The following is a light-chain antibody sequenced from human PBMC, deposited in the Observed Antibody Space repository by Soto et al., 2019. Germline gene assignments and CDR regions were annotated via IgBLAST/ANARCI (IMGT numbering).Light chain of an antibody. CDR1: SSDVGAYKY. CDR2: EVT. V-gene: IGLV2-8*01. Sequence: QSVLTQPPSASGSPGQSVTISCTGTSSDVGAYKYVSWYQQYPGKAPKLMIYEVTKRPSGVPDLFSGSKSGNTASLTVSGLQAEDEADYYCTSYVGNDIWVFGGGTKVTVL. J-gene: IGLJ3*02. CDR3: TSYVGNDIWV.